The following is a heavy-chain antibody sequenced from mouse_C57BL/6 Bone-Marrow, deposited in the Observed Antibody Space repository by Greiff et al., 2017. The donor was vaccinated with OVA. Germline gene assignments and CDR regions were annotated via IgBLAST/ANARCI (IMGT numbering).Heavy chain of an antibody. CDR1: GYTFTDYY. J-gene: IGHJ3*01. V-gene: IGHV1-19*01. D-gene: IGHD1-1*01. Sequence: EVQVVESGPVLVKPGASVKMSCKASGYTFTDYYMNWVKQSHGKSLEWIGVINPYNGGTSYNQKFKGKATLTVDKSSSTAYMELNSLTSEDSAVYYCARTPYYYGSAWFAYWGQGTLVTVSA. CDR3: ARTPYYYGSAWFAY. CDR2: INPYNGGT.